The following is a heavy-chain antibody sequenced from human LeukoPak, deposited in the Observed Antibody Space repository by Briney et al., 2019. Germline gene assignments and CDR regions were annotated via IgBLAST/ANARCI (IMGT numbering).Heavy chain of an antibody. Sequence: GVPLRLSCVASGFPFSCYLTIWVRQDPGKGLEWVANIKQDGGEEYYVDSVKGRFTISRDNAKNSLFLQINSLRVEDTAVYYCARLGGSYYTYWGQGTLVTVSS. V-gene: IGHV3-7*01. CDR3: ARLGGSYYTY. CDR1: GFPFSCYL. J-gene: IGHJ4*02. CDR2: IKQDGGEE. D-gene: IGHD1-26*01.